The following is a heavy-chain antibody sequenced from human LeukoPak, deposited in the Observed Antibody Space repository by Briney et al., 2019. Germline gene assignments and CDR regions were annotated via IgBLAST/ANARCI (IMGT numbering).Heavy chain of an antibody. D-gene: IGHD4-23*01. CDR2: IYHSGST. J-gene: IGHJ5*02. CDR1: GGSISSGGYS. CDR3: ARETPLRWWFDP. V-gene: IGHV4-30-2*01. Sequence: PSQTLSLTCAVSGGSISSGGYSWSWIRQPPGKGLEWIGYIYHSGSTYYNPSLKSRVTISVDTSKNQFSLKLSSVTAADTAVYYCARETPLRWWFDPWGQGTLVTVSS.